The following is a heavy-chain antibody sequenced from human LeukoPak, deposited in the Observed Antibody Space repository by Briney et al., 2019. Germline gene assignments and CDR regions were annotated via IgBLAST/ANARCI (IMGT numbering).Heavy chain of an antibody. CDR3: ARDWGGFCSSSSCYSHMDV. D-gene: IGHD2-2*01. J-gene: IGHJ6*03. Sequence: GGSLRLSCAASGFTFSSYSMNWVRQAPGKGLEWVSSIVSISSCIYYADSVKGRFTISRDNAKNSLYLQMSSLRAEDTAVYYCARDWGGFCSSSSCYSHMDVWGTGTTVTVSS. CDR2: IVSISSCI. V-gene: IGHV3-21*01. CDR1: GFTFSSYS.